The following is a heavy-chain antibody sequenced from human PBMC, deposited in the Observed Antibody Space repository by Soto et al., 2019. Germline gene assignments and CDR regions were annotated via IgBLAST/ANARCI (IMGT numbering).Heavy chain of an antibody. Sequence: EVQLLESGRGLVQPGGSLRLSCAASGFTFSSSPMSWVRQAPGKGLEWVSSISNSGGSTYYADSVKGRFTISRDNSKNTLYLQMNSLQAEDTAVYYCAKGCGGDCYSGVQYWGQGTLVTVSS. V-gene: IGHV3-23*01. D-gene: IGHD2-21*02. J-gene: IGHJ4*02. CDR1: GFTFSSSP. CDR3: AKGCGGDCYSGVQY. CDR2: ISNSGGST.